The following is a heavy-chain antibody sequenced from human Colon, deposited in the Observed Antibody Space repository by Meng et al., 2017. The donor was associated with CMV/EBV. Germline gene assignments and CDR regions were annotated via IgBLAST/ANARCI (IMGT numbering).Heavy chain of an antibody. CDR3: AVIGGCSSTSCSVPGNWFDP. Sequence: GGSLRLSCAASGFTFSSYSMNWVRQAPGKGLEWVSSISSSSSYIYYADSVKGRFTISRDNAKNSLYLQMNSLRAEGTAVYYCAVIGGCSSTSCSVPGNWFDPWGQETLVTVSS. J-gene: IGHJ5*02. CDR2: ISSSSSYI. V-gene: IGHV3-21*01. CDR1: GFTFSSYS. D-gene: IGHD2-2*01.